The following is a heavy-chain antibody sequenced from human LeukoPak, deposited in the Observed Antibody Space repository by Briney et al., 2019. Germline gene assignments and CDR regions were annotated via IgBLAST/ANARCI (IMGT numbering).Heavy chain of an antibody. Sequence: ASVKVSCKASGYTFTNYGITWVRQAPGQGLEWMGWISPYNGNTNYAQKLQDRVTMTTDTSTSTAYMELRSLRSDDTALYYCVTEGGWQPTDYGDHVYWGQGTLVTVSS. D-gene: IGHD4-17*01. CDR3: VTEGGWQPTDYGDHVY. CDR1: GYTFTNYG. CDR2: ISPYNGNT. J-gene: IGHJ4*02. V-gene: IGHV1-18*01.